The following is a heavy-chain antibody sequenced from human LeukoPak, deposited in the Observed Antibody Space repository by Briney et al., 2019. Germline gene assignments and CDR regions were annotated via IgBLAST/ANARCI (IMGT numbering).Heavy chain of an antibody. V-gene: IGHV3-20*04. Sequence: GGSLRLSCAASGFNFDDYGMNWVRQTPGKGLEWVAGINWSAADTGYADSVKGRFTISRDNTKNSLYLEMNSLRGEDTAVYYCAVPNNILTGYPLNYWGQGTLVTVSS. D-gene: IGHD3-9*01. CDR3: AVPNNILTGYPLNY. CDR1: GFNFDDYG. J-gene: IGHJ4*02. CDR2: INWSAADT.